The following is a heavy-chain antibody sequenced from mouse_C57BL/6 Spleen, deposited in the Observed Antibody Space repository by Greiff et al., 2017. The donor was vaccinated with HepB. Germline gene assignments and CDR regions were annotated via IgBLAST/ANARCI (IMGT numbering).Heavy chain of an antibody. D-gene: IGHD2-4*01. Sequence: VQLQQSGAELAKPGASVKLSCKASGYTFTSYWMHWVKQRPGQGLEWIGYINPSSGYTKYNQKFKDKATLTADKSSRTAYMQLSSLTYEDSAVYYCARNDDYAWYFDVWGTGTTVTVSS. CDR1: GYTFTSYW. J-gene: IGHJ1*03. CDR2: INPSSGYT. V-gene: IGHV1-7*01. CDR3: ARNDDYAWYFDV.